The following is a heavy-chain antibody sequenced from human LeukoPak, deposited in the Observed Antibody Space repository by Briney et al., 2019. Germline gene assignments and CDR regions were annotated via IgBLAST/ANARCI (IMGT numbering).Heavy chain of an antibody. J-gene: IGHJ3*02. CDR1: GGSISSGSYY. V-gene: IGHV4-61*02. CDR2: IYTSGST. D-gene: IGHD3-22*01. Sequence: PSETLSLTCTVSGGSISSGSYYWSWIRQPAGKGLEWIGRIYTSGSTNYNPSLKSRVTISVDTSKNQFSLKLSSVTAADTAVYYCARDELEPLGWYKKIRYDSSPYALDIWGQGTMVTVSS. CDR3: ARDELEPLGWYKKIRYDSSPYALDI.